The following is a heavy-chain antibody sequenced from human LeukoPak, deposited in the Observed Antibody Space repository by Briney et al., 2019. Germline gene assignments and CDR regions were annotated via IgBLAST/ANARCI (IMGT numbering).Heavy chain of an antibody. Sequence: PSETLSLTCTVSGGSISSSSYYWSWIRQPPGKGLEWIGYIYYSGSTNYNPSLKSRVTISADTSKNQFSLKLSSVTAADTAVYFCARDAYYDFWSGYSRGADYWGQGTLVTVSS. CDR2: IYYSGST. CDR3: ARDAYYDFWSGYSRGADY. J-gene: IGHJ4*02. D-gene: IGHD3-3*01. CDR1: GGSISSSSYY. V-gene: IGHV4-61*01.